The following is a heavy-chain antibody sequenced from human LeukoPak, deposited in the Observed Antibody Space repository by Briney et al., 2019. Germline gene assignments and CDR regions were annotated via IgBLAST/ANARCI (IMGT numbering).Heavy chain of an antibody. D-gene: IGHD5-24*01. CDR2: IYHSGST. CDR3: ARDRDGYSFDY. V-gene: IGHV4-38-2*02. J-gene: IGHJ4*02. Sequence: PSETLSLTCTVSGYSISSGYYWGWIRQPPGKGLEWIGSIYHSGSTYYNPSLKSRVTISVDTSKNQFSLKLSSVTAADTAVYYCARDRDGYSFDYWGQGTLVTVSS. CDR1: GYSISSGYY.